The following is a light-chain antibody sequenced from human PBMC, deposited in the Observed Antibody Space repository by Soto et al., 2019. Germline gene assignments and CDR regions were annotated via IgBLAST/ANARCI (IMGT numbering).Light chain of an antibody. CDR2: GAS. Sequence: EIVLTQSAATLSLSLGERATLSCRASQTVGGRYLAWFQQKPGQTPRLLIYGASTRAAGVPDRFSGSGSGTDFSLTINRLEPEDFAVYYCLQYVSSPWTFGQGTMVEV. CDR1: QTVGGRY. CDR3: LQYVSSPWT. J-gene: IGKJ1*01. V-gene: IGKV3-20*01.